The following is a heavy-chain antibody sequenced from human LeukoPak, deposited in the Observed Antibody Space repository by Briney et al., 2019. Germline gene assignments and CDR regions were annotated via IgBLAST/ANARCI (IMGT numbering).Heavy chain of an antibody. Sequence: GGSLRLSCAASGFTVSSNYMSWVRQAPGKGLEWVSVIYSGGSTYYADSVKGRFTISRDNSKNTLYLQMNSLRAEDTAVYYCARDPRTYYDILTGYYLDVWGQGPRSPSP. CDR2: IYSGGST. D-gene: IGHD3-9*01. V-gene: IGHV3-53*01. CDR1: GFTVSSNY. CDR3: ARDPRTYYDILTGYYLDV. J-gene: IGHJ6*02.